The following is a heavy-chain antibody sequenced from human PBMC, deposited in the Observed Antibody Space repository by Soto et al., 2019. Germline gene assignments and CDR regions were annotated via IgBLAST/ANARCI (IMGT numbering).Heavy chain of an antibody. Sequence: SETLSLTCTVSGGSVSSGSCYWSWIRQPPGKGLECIGYIYYSGSTNYNPSLRSRVTISVDTSKNQLSLKLSSVTAADTAVYYCARMSTYYYRPDYWGQGTLVTVYS. V-gene: IGHV4-61*01. CDR2: IYYSGST. CDR1: GGSVSSGSCY. D-gene: IGHD3-22*01. CDR3: ARMSTYYYRPDY. J-gene: IGHJ4*02.